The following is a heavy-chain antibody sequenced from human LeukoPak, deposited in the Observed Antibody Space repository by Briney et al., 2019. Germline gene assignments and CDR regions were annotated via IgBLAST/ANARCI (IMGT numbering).Heavy chain of an antibody. V-gene: IGHV3-21*01. CDR3: ARDLDGYNDDY. CDR2: ISGSSNYI. CDR1: GFIFTSYS. J-gene: IGHJ4*02. D-gene: IGHD5-24*01. Sequence: RGSLRLSCALSGFIFTSYSMNCVRQAPGKGLEWVSSISGSSNYIYYEDSLKGRFTICRDNAKNSLYLQMNSLRADDTAMYYCARDLDGYNDDYWGQGTLVSVSS.